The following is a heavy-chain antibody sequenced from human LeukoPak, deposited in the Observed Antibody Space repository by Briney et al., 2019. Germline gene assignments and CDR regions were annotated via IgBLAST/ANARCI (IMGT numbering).Heavy chain of an antibody. V-gene: IGHV4-34*01. D-gene: IGHD1-1*01. J-gene: IGHJ5*02. CDR2: IDHSGSI. CDR3: ARDLLVTGTVPWGVHWFDP. Sequence: SETLSLTCAVYGGSFSGYQWSWIRQPPGKGLKWIGEIDHSGSINYNPSLKSRVTISVDTSKNQFSLKLSSETAADTAVYYCARDLLVTGTVPWGVHWFDPWGQGTLVTVSS. CDR1: GGSFSGYQ.